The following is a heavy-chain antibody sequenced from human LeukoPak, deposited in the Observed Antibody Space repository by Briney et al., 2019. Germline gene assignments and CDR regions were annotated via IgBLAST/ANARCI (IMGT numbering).Heavy chain of an antibody. Sequence: PGRSLRLSCAASGFTFSSYAMHWVRQAPGKGLEWVAVISYDGSNKYYADSVKGRFTISRDNSKNTLYLQMNSLRAEDTAVYYCARTTTFAPHFDYWGQGTLVTVSS. J-gene: IGHJ4*02. CDR3: ARTTTFAPHFDY. D-gene: IGHD1-1*01. CDR2: ISYDGSNK. V-gene: IGHV3-30*14. CDR1: GFTFSSYA.